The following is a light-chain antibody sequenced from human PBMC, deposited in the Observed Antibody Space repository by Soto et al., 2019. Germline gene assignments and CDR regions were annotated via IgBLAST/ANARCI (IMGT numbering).Light chain of an antibody. J-gene: IGKJ4*01. CDR1: QRVSNTY. V-gene: IGKV3D-20*02. CDR2: DTS. CDR3: QQRSNWPPALT. Sequence: EIVLTQSPGTLSLSPGERATLSCRASQRVSNTYLAWYQQKPGQAPRLLIYDTSYRAAGIPDRFSGSGSATDFTLTISSLEPEDFAVYYCQQRSNWPPALTFGGGTKWIS.